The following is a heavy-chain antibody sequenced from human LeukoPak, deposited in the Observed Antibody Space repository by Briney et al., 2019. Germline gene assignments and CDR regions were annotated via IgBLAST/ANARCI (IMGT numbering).Heavy chain of an antibody. CDR3: ARVTYYDFWSGSPLFDY. CDR1: GGSISGYY. V-gene: IGHV4-59*01. CDR2: IYYSGST. D-gene: IGHD3-3*01. J-gene: IGHJ4*02. Sequence: SETLSLTCTVSGGSISGYYWSWIRQPPGKGLEWIGYIYYSGSTNYNPSLKSRVTISVDTSKNQFSLKLSSVTAADTAVYYCARVTYYDFWSGSPLFDYWGQGTLVTVSS.